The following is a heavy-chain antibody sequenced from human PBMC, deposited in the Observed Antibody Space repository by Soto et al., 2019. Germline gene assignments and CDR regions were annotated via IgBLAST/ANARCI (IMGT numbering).Heavy chain of an antibody. CDR3: ARDPRQLGVDWCFDY. CDR1: GFTFSSYG. CDR2: IWYDRSNK. J-gene: IGHJ4*02. D-gene: IGHD2-21*01. V-gene: IGHV3-33*01. Sequence: GGSLRLSCAASGFTFSSYGMHWVRQAPGKGLEWVAVIWYDRSNKYYADSVKGRFTISRDNSKNTLYLQMNSLRAEDTAVYYCARDPRQLGVDWCFDYWGQGTLVTVSS.